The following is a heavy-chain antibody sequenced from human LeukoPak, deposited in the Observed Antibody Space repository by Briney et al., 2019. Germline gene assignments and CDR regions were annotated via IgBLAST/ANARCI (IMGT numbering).Heavy chain of an antibody. CDR3: AKRGIVIRGILVIGYHQEAYHYDY. J-gene: IGHJ4*02. D-gene: IGHD3-10*01. CDR2: ISERGGST. Sequence: GGSLRLSCVVSGISLSNYAMSWVCQAPGTGLEWVSYISERGGSTAYADSVKGRFTISRDNSLNTLYLQMSSLRAEDTAVYFCAKRGIVIRGILVIGYHQEAYHYDYWGQGVLVTVSS. V-gene: IGHV3-23*01. CDR1: GISLSNYA.